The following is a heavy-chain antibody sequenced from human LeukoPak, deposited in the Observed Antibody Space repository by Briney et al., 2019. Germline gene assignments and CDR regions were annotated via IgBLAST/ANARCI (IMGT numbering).Heavy chain of an antibody. CDR1: GYTFTNYY. J-gene: IGHJ1*01. V-gene: IGHV1-46*01. CDR2: INPNGGST. Sequence: AASVKVSCKASGYTFTNYYMHWVRQAPGQGLEWMGIINPNGGSTNYAQKFQGRVTMTRDTSTSTVYMELSSLRPEDTAVYYCARDESISILWWWGQGTLVTVSS. CDR3: ARDESISILWW. D-gene: IGHD2-21*01.